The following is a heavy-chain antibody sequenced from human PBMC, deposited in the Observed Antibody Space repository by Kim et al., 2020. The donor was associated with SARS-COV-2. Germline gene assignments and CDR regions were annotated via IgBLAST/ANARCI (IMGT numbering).Heavy chain of an antibody. CDR3: ARGAVQKYSSSSVSDY. CDR1: GYTFTSYD. CDR2: MNPNSGNT. J-gene: IGHJ4*02. Sequence: ASVKVSCKASGYTFTSYDINWVRQATGQGLEWMGWMNPNSGNTGYTQKFQGRVTMTRNTSISTAYMELSSLRSEDTAVYYCARGAVQKYSSSSVSDYWGQGTLVTVSS. D-gene: IGHD6-6*01. V-gene: IGHV1-8*01.